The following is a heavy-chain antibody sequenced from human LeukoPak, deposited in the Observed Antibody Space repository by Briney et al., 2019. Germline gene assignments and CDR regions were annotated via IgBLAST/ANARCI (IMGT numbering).Heavy chain of an antibody. D-gene: IGHD2-15*01. CDR2: IYYSGST. CDR3: ARDPVVDYYYYYMDV. CDR1: GGSISSGDYY. Sequence: TSESLSLTCTVSGGSISSGDYYWRWVRQPRGKGLGWIGYIYYSGSTYYKPSLESRVTISVDTSNNQSTPKLSSVTAADTAVYSCARDPVVDYYYYYMDVWGKGTTVTVSS. V-gene: IGHV4-30-4*01. J-gene: IGHJ6*03.